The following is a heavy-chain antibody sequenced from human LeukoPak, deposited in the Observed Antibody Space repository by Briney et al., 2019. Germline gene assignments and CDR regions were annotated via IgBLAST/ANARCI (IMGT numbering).Heavy chain of an antibody. CDR1: GFTFGDYA. J-gene: IGHJ4*02. V-gene: IGHV3-49*04. D-gene: IGHD3-3*01. CDR2: IRSKAYGGTT. CDR3: TRDWDNYDFWSGTTTADSRFDY. Sequence: PGGSLRLSCTASGFTFGDYAMSWVRQAPGKGLEWVGFIRSKAYGGTTEYAASVKGRFTISRDDSKSIAYLQMNSLKTEDTAVYYCTRDWDNYDFWSGTTTADSRFDYWGQGTLVTVSS.